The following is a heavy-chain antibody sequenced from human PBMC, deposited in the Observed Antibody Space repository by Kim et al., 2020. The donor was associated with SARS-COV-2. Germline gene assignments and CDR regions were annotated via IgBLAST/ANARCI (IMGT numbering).Heavy chain of an antibody. CDR3: ARDEASHYDILTGYDYGGPVLHT. V-gene: IGHV4-31*03. D-gene: IGHD3-9*01. CDR1: GGSISSGGYY. Sequence: SETLSLTCTVSGGSISSGGYYWSWIRQHPGKGLEWIGYIYYSGSTYYNPSLKSRVTISVDTSKNQFSLKLSSVTAADTAVYYCARDEASHYDILTGYDYGGPVLHTWGQGTLVTVSS. CDR2: IYYSGST. J-gene: IGHJ5*02.